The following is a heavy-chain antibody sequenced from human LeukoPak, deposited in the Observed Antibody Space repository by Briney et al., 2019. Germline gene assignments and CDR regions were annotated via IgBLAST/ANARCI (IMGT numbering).Heavy chain of an antibody. CDR1: GGSFSGYY. J-gene: IGHJ3*02. D-gene: IGHD3-10*01. CDR3: ARNARPHKYYYGSGSYLDNENAFDI. CDR2: INHSGST. Sequence: SETLSLTCAVYGGSFSGYYWSWIRQPPGKGLEWIGEINHSGSTNYNPSLKSRVTISVDTSKNQFSLKLSSVTAADTAVYYCARNARPHKYYYGSGSYLDNENAFDIWGQGTMVTVSS. V-gene: IGHV4-34*01.